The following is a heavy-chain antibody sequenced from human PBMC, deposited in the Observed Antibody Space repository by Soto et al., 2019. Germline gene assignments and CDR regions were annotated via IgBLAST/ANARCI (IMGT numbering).Heavy chain of an antibody. Sequence: PGGSLRLSCVASGFTFSAYTMNWVRQAPGKGLEWVSSITGDSRYIYYGDSVNGRFTTSRDNTQKSLYLQLNSLRVEDTALYYCARDEGHCSSTSCAYDWWGQGTQVTVSS. J-gene: IGHJ4*02. D-gene: IGHD2-2*01. CDR1: GFTFSAYT. CDR3: ARDEGHCSSTSCAYDW. V-gene: IGHV3-21*01. CDR2: ITGDSRYI.